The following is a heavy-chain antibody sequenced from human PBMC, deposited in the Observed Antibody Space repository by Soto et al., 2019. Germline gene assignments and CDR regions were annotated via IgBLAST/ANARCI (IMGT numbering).Heavy chain of an antibody. Sequence: QVQLQESGPGLVRPSEPLSLTCTVSGDSISGSSYCWGWIRQPPGKGVEWIGSINYRGSSNYNPSLRSRLNASVDMSKNQLSRKISSVTAADTAVYYCGRHLYDTTKITGRHYYMDVWCKGTAVTVSS. D-gene: IGHD5-18*01. J-gene: IGHJ6*03. V-gene: IGHV4-39*01. CDR3: GRHLYDTTKITGRHYYMDV. CDR2: INYRGSS. CDR1: GDSISGSSYC.